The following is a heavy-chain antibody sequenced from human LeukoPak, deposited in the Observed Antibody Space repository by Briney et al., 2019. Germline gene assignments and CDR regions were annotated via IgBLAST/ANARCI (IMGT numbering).Heavy chain of an antibody. J-gene: IGHJ5*02. D-gene: IGHD4-17*01. CDR3: ARVDYEGWFDP. V-gene: IGHV4-59*01. Sequence: PSETLSLTCTVSGGSISSYYWSWIRQPPGKGLEWIGYIYYSGSTNYNPSLKSRVTISVDTSKNQFSLKLSSVTAADTAVYYCARVDYEGWFDPWGQGTPVTVSS. CDR1: GGSISSYY. CDR2: IYYSGST.